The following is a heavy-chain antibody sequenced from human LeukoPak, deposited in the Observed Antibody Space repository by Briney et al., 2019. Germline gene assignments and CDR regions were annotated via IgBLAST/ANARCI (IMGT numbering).Heavy chain of an antibody. V-gene: IGHV3-48*02. CDR2: VSDSFNK. Sequence: PGGSLRLSCAASGLTFSSYTTNWVRQAPGKGLEWVSTVSDSFNKHYSDSVKGRFTISRDNAGNSLYLQMNSLRDEDTAVYYCARDGLHTAHFDYWGQGTLVTVSS. D-gene: IGHD5-18*01. J-gene: IGHJ4*02. CDR1: GLTFSSYT. CDR3: ARDGLHTAHFDY.